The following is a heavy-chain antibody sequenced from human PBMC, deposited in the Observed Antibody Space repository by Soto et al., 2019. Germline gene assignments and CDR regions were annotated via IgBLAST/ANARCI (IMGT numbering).Heavy chain of an antibody. D-gene: IGHD2-15*01. V-gene: IGHV5-51*01. CDR1: EYTFTNYW. Sequence: PGESLKISCQGSEYTFTNYWIAWVRQMPGKGLERLGIIYPFDSDTRYNPSFQGQVTISADKSINTAYLHWRSLKASDTAMFYCARLSTSPSKDLYYSYFSLDVWGLGTTVTVSS. J-gene: IGHJ6*02. CDR3: ARLSTSPSKDLYYSYFSLDV. CDR2: IYPFDSDT.